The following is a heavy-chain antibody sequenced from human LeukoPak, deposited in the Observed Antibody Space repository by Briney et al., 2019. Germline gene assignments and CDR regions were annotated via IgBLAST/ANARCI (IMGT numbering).Heavy chain of an antibody. CDR3: ARGGYYYGSGSYYRPPNFDY. CDR1: GGSFSGYY. V-gene: IGHV4-34*01. Sequence: SETLSLTYAVYGGSFSGYYWSWIRQPPGKGLEWIGEINHSGSTNYNPSLKSRVTISVDTSKNQFSLKLSSVTAADTAVYYCARGGYYYGSGSYYRPPNFDYWGQGTLVTVSS. CDR2: INHSGST. J-gene: IGHJ4*02. D-gene: IGHD3-10*01.